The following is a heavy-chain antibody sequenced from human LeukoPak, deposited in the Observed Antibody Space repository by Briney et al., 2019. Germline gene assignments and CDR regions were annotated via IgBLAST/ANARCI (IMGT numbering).Heavy chain of an antibody. Sequence: SVKVSCKASGGTLSTHAVSWVRQVPGQGLEWMGGIILISPTANYAQKFQDRVTITMDQYTTYMELSSLRSDDTAVYYCATGRVSDTTLVSWFDTWGQGTLVTVSS. CDR3: ATGRVSDTTLVSWFDT. CDR2: IILISPTA. CDR1: GGTLSTHA. J-gene: IGHJ5*02. D-gene: IGHD5-18*01. V-gene: IGHV1-69*05.